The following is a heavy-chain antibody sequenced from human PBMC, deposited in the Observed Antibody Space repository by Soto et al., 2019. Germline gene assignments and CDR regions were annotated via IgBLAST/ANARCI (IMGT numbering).Heavy chain of an antibody. CDR3: ARGYSGYDSWFDY. J-gene: IGHJ4*02. V-gene: IGHV3-33*01. CDR1: GFTFSSYV. Sequence: PGVSRRLSCAASGFTFSSYVIHWVRQAPGKGLEWVAVIWYDGSNKYYADSVKGRFTISRDNSKNTLYLQMNSLRAEDTAVYYCARGYSGYDSWFDYWGQGT. CDR2: IWYDGSNK. D-gene: IGHD5-12*01.